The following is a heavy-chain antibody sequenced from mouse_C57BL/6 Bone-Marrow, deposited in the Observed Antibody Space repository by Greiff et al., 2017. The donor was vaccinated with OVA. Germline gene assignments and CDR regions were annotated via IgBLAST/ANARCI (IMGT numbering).Heavy chain of an antibody. CDR3: ARGGRNHGGFAY. J-gene: IGHJ3*01. CDR2: ISSGSSTI. D-gene: IGHD6-1*01. V-gene: IGHV5-17*01. Sequence: EVKLVESGGGLVKPGGSLKLSCAASGFTFSDYGMHWVRQAPEKGLEWVAYISSGSSTIYYADTVKGRFTISRDNAKNALFLQMTSLRSEDTAMYYCARGGRNHGGFAYWGQGTLVTVSA. CDR1: GFTFSDYG.